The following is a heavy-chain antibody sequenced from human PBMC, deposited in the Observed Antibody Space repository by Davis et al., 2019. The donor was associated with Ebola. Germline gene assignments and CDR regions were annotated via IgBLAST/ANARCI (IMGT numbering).Heavy chain of an antibody. CDR1: GYTFTGYY. CDR2: INPNSGYT. CDR3: TRARVCSGATCYAYFDF. D-gene: IGHD2-15*01. Sequence: AASVKVSCKASGYTFTGYYIHWVRQAPGQGLEWMGWINPNSGYTKYSQKFQGWVTMTRDTPISTANMELNRLTSDDTAVYYCTRARVCSGATCYAYFDFWGQGTLVTVSS. J-gene: IGHJ4*02. V-gene: IGHV1-2*04.